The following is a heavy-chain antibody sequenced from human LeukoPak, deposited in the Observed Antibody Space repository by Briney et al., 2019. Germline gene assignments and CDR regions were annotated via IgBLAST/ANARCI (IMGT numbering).Heavy chain of an antibody. Sequence: SETLSLTCTVSGGSISSGSYYWSWIRQPAGKGLEWIGRIYTSGGTNYNPSLKSRVTISVDTSKNQFSLNLSSVTAADTAVYYCARESVEYDFWSGANWFDPWGQGTLVTVSS. CDR3: ARESVEYDFWSGANWFDP. CDR1: GGSISSGSYY. J-gene: IGHJ5*02. CDR2: IYTSGGT. V-gene: IGHV4-61*02. D-gene: IGHD3-3*01.